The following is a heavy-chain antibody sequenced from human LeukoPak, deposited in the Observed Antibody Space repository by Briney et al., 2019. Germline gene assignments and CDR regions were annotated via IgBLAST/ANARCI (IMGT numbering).Heavy chain of an antibody. D-gene: IGHD1-1*01. CDR1: GFTFSSYA. CDR2: ISSDGSNK. CDR3: ARGTPRYNYYYYYGMDV. J-gene: IGHJ6*02. Sequence: GGSLRLSCAASGFTFSSYAMHWVRQAPGKGLEWVAVISSDGSNKYYADSVKGRFTISRDNSKNTLYLQMNSLRAEDTAVYYCARGTPRYNYYYYYGMDVWGQGTTVTVSS. V-gene: IGHV3-30-3*01.